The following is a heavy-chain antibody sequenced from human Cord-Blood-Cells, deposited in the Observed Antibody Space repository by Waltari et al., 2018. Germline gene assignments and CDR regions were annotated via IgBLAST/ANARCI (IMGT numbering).Heavy chain of an antibody. V-gene: IGHV3-33*01. CDR2: IWYDGSNK. CDR3: ARNFGWYFDP. Sequence: QVQLVESGGGVVQPGRSLRLSCAASGFTFSSYGMHWVRQAPGKGLEGVAVIWYDGSNKYYADSVKARFTISKNNSKNTLYRKMNGLRAENTAVYYFARNFGWYFDPWGLGTLVTVSS. D-gene: IGHD3-3*01. J-gene: IGHJ2*01. CDR1: GFTFSSYG.